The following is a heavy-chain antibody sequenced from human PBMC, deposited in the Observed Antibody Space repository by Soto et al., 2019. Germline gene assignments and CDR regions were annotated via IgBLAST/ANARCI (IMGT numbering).Heavy chain of an antibody. J-gene: IGHJ6*03. CDR1: GGSFSGYY. CDR2: INHSGST. Sequence: SETLSLTCAVYGGSFSGYYWSWIRQPPGKGLEWIGEINHSGSTNYNPSLKSRVTISVDTSKNQFSLKLSSVTAADTAVYYCARVSTVRYRCYYYMDVWGKGTTVTVSS. CDR3: ARVSTVRYRCYYYMDV. D-gene: IGHD1-26*01. V-gene: IGHV4-34*01.